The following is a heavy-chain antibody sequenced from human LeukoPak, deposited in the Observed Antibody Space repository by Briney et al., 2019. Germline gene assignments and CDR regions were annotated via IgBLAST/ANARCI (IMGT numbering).Heavy chain of an antibody. CDR2: IYYSGST. V-gene: IGHV4-59*01. D-gene: IGHD5-12*01. CDR3: ARVSGYDWESSYDY. J-gene: IGHJ4*02. CDR1: GGSISSYY. Sequence: SETLSLTCTGSGGSISSYYWSWIRQPPGKGLEGSGYIYYSGSTNYNPSLKSRVTISVDTSKNQFSLKLSSVTAADTAVYYCARVSGYDWESSYDYWGQGTLVTVSS.